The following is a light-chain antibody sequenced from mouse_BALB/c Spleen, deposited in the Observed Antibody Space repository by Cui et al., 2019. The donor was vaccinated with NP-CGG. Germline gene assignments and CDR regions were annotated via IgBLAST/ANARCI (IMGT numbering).Light chain of an antibody. CDR1: TGAVTTSNY. CDR2: GTN. J-gene: IGLJ1*01. Sequence: AVVTQESAPTTSPGETVTLTCCSSTGAVTTSNYANWVQEKPDHLFTGLIGGTNNRAPGVPARFSGSLIGDKAALTIKGAQTEDEAIYFCALWYSNHWVFGGGTKLTVL. V-gene: IGLV1*01. CDR3: ALWYSNHWV.